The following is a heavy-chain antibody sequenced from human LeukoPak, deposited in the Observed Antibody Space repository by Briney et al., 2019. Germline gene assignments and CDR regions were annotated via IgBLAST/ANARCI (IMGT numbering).Heavy chain of an antibody. D-gene: IGHD3-10*01. CDR2: IRYDGINK. V-gene: IGHV3-30*02. J-gene: IGHJ4*02. CDR3: ASSLLWFGEWYFDY. CDR1: GFTFSTYG. Sequence: GGSLRLSCAASGFTFSTYGMHWVRQAPGKGLEWVAFIRYDGINKYYADSVKGRFTISRDNSKNTLYLQMNSLRAEDTAVYYCASSLLWFGEWYFDYWGQGTLVTVSS.